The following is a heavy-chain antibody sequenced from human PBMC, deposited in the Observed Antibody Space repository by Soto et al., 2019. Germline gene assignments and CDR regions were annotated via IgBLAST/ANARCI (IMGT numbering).Heavy chain of an antibody. D-gene: IGHD6-19*01. CDR2: IYPGDSDT. V-gene: IGHV5-51*01. J-gene: IGHJ5*02. CDR1: GYTFSNYW. CDR3: PRHAGLVVAGTKRCLDP. Sequence: PWESRKISGKGSGYTFSNYWIGCVRQMPGKGREWRGIIYPGDSDTRYSPSFQGQVTSSADNSTSTSYLQWGSLKASHTAMYSCPRHAGLVVAGTKRCLDPWGKGTLVSV.